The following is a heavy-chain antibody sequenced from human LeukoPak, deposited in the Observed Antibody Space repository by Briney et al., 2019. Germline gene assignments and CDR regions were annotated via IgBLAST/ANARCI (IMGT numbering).Heavy chain of an antibody. CDR1: GYTFTSYY. D-gene: IGHD3-22*01. V-gene: IGHV1-69*13. J-gene: IGHJ5*02. Sequence: GASVKVSCKASGYTFTSYYMHWVRQAPGQGLEWMGGIIPIFGTANYAQKFQGRVTITADESTSTAYMELSSLRSEDTAVYYCARDPKPYYYDGSGYSFDPWGQGTLVTVSS. CDR2: IIPIFGTA. CDR3: ARDPKPYYYDGSGYSFDP.